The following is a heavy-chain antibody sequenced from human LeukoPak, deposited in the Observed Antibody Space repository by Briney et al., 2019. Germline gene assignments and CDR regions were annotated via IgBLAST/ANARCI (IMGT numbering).Heavy chain of an antibody. J-gene: IGHJ6*03. V-gene: IGHV3-53*01. CDR2: IYSGGST. CDR1: GFTFSSYA. CDR3: ARVLPADFWSGYSIYYYYYMDV. D-gene: IGHD3-3*01. Sequence: GGSLRLSCAASGFTFSSYAMSWVRQAPGKGLEWVSVIYSGGSTYYADSVKGRFTISRDNSKNTLYLQMNSLRAEDTAVYYCARVLPADFWSGYSIYYYYYMDVWGKGTTVTVSS.